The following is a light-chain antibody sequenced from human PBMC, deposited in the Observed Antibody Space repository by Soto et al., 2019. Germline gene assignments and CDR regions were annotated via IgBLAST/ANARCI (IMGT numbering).Light chain of an antibody. J-gene: IGKJ4*01. V-gene: IGKV3-15*01. CDR3: QQYHTWPIT. Sequence: DIVMTQSPATLSVAPGERVTFSCRASQGVSRKLAWYQHKPGQAPRLLISGAYTGATGIPARFSGSGSGTEFTLTISSLQSEDCAIYYCQQYHTWPITFGGGPRWIS. CDR1: QGVSRK. CDR2: GAY.